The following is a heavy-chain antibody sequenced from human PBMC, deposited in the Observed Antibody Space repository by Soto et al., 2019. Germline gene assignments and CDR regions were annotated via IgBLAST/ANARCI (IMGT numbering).Heavy chain of an antibody. Sequence: PGESLKISCKGSGYSFTSYWIGWVREMPGKGLEWMGIIYPGDSDTRYSPSFQGQVTISADKSISTAYLQWSSLKASDTAMYYCERRRSGRDYYFDYWGQGTLVSVSS. D-gene: IGHD1-26*01. V-gene: IGHV5-51*01. CDR1: GYSFTSYW. CDR3: ERRRSGRDYYFDY. CDR2: IYPGDSDT. J-gene: IGHJ4*02.